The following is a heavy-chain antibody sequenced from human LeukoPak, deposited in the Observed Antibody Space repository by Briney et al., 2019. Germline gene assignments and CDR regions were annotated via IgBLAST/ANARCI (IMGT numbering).Heavy chain of an antibody. CDR3: AKDNSGFLFFWDY. Sequence: GGSLRPSCAASGFTFSSYAMSWVRQAPGKGLEWVSAISGSGGSTYYADSVEGRFTISRDNSKNTLYLQMNSLRAEDTAVYYCAKDNSGFLFFWDYWGQGTLVTVSS. CDR2: ISGSGGST. CDR1: GFTFSSYA. V-gene: IGHV3-23*01. J-gene: IGHJ4*02. D-gene: IGHD5-12*01.